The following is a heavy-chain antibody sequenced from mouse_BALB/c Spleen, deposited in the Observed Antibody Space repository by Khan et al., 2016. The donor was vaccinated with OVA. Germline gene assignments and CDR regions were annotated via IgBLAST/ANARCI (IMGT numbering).Heavy chain of an antibody. Sequence: EVQLQESGPDLVKPSQSLSLTCTVTGYSITSGYAWHWIRQFPGNKLEWMAYIYFSGSINHNPSLKSRISVTRDTSKNQFFLQLNSVTSEDTATYNCTRDGNYMDYWGPGTSVTVSS. D-gene: IGHD2-1*01. V-gene: IGHV3-1*02. J-gene: IGHJ4*01. CDR2: IYFSGSI. CDR3: TRDGNYMDY. CDR1: GYSITSGYA.